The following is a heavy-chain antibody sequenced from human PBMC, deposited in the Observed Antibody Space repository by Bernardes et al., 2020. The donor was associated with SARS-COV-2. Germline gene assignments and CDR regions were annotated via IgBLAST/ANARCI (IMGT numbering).Heavy chain of an antibody. CDR2: ISSSSSYI. V-gene: IGHV3-21*01. J-gene: IGHJ6*02. CDR3: TRGREPRDYYYYYGMDV. D-gene: IGHD1-26*01. CDR1: GFTFSSYS. Sequence: GGSLRLSCAASGFTFSSYSMNWVRQAPGKGLEWVSSISSSSSYIYYADSVKGRFTISRDNAKNSLYLQMNSLRAEDTAVYYWTRGREPRDYYYYYGMDVWGQGTTVTVS.